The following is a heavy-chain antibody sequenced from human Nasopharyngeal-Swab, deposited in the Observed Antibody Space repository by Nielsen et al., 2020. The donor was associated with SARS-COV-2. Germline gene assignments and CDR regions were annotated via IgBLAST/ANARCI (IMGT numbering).Heavy chain of an antibody. J-gene: IGHJ4*02. CDR3: TTATAAAGTYYYDSSGYYYFDY. V-gene: IGHV3-15*07. CDR2: IKSKTDGGTT. D-gene: IGHD3-22*01. Sequence: VRQAPGKGLEWVGRIKSKTDGGTTDHAAPVKGRFTISRDDSKNTLYLQMNSLKTEDTAVYYCTTATAAAGTYYYDSSGYYYFDYWGQGTLVTVSS.